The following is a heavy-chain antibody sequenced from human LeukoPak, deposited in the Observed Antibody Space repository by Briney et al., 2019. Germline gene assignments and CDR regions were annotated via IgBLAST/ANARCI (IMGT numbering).Heavy chain of an antibody. Sequence: GGSLRLSCAASGFTFSSYGMHWVRQAPGKGLEWVPVISYDGSNKYYADSVKGRFTISRDNSKNTLYLQMNSLRAEDTAVYYCAKVPAVADHFDYWGQGTLVTVSS. CDR1: GFTFSSYG. V-gene: IGHV3-30*18. D-gene: IGHD6-19*01. CDR2: ISYDGSNK. J-gene: IGHJ4*02. CDR3: AKVPAVADHFDY.